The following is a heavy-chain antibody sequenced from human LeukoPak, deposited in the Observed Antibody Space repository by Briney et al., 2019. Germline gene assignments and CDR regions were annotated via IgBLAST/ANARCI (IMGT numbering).Heavy chain of an antibody. CDR2: INWNGGST. CDR3: ARDYSSSWGNMDV. Sequence: GGSLRLSCAASGFTFDDYGMSWVRQAPGKGLEWVSGINWNGGSTGYADSVKGRFTISRDNAKNCLYLQMNSLRAEDTALYYCARDYSSSWGNMDVWGKGTTVTVSS. J-gene: IGHJ6*03. D-gene: IGHD6-13*01. CDR1: GFTFDDYG. V-gene: IGHV3-20*04.